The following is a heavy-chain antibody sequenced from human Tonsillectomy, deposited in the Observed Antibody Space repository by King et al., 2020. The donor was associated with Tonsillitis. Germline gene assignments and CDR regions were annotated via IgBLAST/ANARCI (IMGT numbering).Heavy chain of an antibody. CDR1: GGSISSYY. Sequence: QLQESGPGLVKPSETLSLTCTVSGGSISSYYWSWIRQPPGKGLEWFGDIYYRWSTNYNPSLKSRVTISVDTSKNQFSLRLSSVTAADTAVYYCARLAGYYDSSGYKYYFDYWGQGTLVTVSS. V-gene: IGHV4-59*01. J-gene: IGHJ4*01. CDR3: ARLAGYYDSSGYKYYFDY. D-gene: IGHD3-22*01. CDR2: IYYRWST.